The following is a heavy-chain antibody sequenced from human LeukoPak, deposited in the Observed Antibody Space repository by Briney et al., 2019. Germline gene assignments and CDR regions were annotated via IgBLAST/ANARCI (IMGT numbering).Heavy chain of an antibody. J-gene: IGHJ1*01. Sequence: EASVKVSCKASGYTFTSYGISWVRQAPGQGLEWMGWISAYNGNTNYAQKLQGRVTMTTDTSTSTAYMELRSLRPDDTAVYYCASGYDFWSGYYSSRRAEYFQHWGQGTLVTVSS. CDR1: GYTFTSYG. V-gene: IGHV1-18*01. CDR3: ASGYDFWSGYYSSRRAEYFQH. D-gene: IGHD3-3*01. CDR2: ISAYNGNT.